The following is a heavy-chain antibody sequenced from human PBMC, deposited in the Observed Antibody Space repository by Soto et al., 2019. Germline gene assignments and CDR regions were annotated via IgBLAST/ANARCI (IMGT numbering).Heavy chain of an antibody. J-gene: IGHJ6*02. CDR2: LFPILGTA. D-gene: IGHD1-26*01. CDR1: GGAFSSYA. CDR3: AGDWEAVRTDYYYYGMDV. V-gene: IGHV1-69*10. Sequence: GASVKVSCKASGGAFSSYAISWVRQAPGQGLEWMGGLFPILGTANYAQKIQGRVTITADKSTSTAHMELSSLRSEDTAVYYCAGDWEAVRTDYYYYGMDVWGQGTTVTVSS.